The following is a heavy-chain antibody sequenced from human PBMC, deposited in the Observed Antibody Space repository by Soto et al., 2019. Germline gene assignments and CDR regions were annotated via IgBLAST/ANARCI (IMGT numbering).Heavy chain of an antibody. Sequence: PSATLSLTCTVSGGSISSGGYYWTWIRQTPGKGLEWVGSSYYSGTSYFNPALKGRVTISVDTSTNQFSLRLTSVTAADTAVYYCTRRYNWNDYYFDPWGQGTLVTVSS. CDR3: TRRYNWNDYYFDP. J-gene: IGHJ5*02. CDR2: SYYSGTS. V-gene: IGHV4-39*01. CDR1: GGSISSGGYY. D-gene: IGHD1-20*01.